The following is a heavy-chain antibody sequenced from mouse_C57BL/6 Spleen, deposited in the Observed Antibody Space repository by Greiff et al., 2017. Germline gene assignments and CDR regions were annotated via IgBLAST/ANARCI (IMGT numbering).Heavy chain of an antibody. CDR3: ARGGTPEVAPDY. Sequence: VQLQQPGAELVMPGASVKLSCKASGYTFTSYWMHWVKQRPGQGLEWIGDIDPSDSYTNYNQKFKGKYTLSVDKSSSTAYMQLSSLTSEDSAVYYCARGGTPEVAPDYWGQGTTLTVSS. V-gene: IGHV1-69*01. CDR2: IDPSDSYT. J-gene: IGHJ2*01. D-gene: IGHD1-1*01. CDR1: GYTFTSYW.